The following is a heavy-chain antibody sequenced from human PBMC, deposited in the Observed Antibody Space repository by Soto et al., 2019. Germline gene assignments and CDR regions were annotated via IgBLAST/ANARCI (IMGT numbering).Heavy chain of an antibody. V-gene: IGHV1-3*01. Sequence: ASVKVSCKASGYTFTSYAMHWVRQAPGQRLEWMGWINAGNGNTKYSQKFQGRVTITRETSASTAYMELSSLRSEDTAVYYCAIDREVYYFDSSGPAEPSKNWGQGALVTVSS. CDR2: INAGNGNT. CDR1: GYTFTSYA. J-gene: IGHJ4*02. D-gene: IGHD3-22*01. CDR3: AIDREVYYFDSSGPAEPSKN.